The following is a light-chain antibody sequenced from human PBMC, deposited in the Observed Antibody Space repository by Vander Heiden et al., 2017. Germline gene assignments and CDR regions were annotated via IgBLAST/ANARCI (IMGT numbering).Light chain of an antibody. CDR2: DAS. Sequence: EIVLTQSPATLSLSPGERATLSCRASQSISADLAWYQQKPGQAPRLLIYDASNRATGIPSQFSGSGFGAGFTLPIRHPGPGDFAVYFCQERNSRPKTFCQGTKVEI. V-gene: IGKV3-11*01. CDR1: QSISAD. J-gene: IGKJ2*01. CDR3: QERNSRPKT.